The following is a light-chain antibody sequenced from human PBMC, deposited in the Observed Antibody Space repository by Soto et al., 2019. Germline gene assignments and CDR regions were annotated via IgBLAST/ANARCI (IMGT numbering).Light chain of an antibody. CDR1: SSDLGGYNY. Sequence: QSALTQPASVSGSPGQSITISCTGTSSDLGGYNYVSWYQQHPAKVPKLMIYDVSNRPSGVSDRFSGSKSGNTASLTISGLQAEDEADYYCYSYTTSSTYVFGTGTKLTVL. CDR3: YSYTTSSTYV. J-gene: IGLJ1*01. CDR2: DVS. V-gene: IGLV2-14*01.